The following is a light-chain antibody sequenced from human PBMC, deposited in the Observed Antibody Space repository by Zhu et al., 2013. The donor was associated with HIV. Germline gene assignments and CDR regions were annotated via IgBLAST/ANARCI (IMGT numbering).Light chain of an antibody. Sequence: DIQMTQSPSSLSASVGDRVTITCRASQGIRNSLGWYQQRPGKAPKRLIYGASSVLSGVPSRFSGSGSGTEFTLTISSLQPEDFAVYYCQQYNNWRCSFGQGTKLEIK. J-gene: IGKJ2*04. CDR2: GAS. CDR1: QGIRNS. V-gene: IGKV1-17*01. CDR3: QQYNNWRCS.